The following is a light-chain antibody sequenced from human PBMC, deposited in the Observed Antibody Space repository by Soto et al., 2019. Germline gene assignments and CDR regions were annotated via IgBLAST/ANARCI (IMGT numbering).Light chain of an antibody. CDR2: GAS. CDR3: HQYGRSAQT. J-gene: IGKJ1*01. CDR1: QSVSSSH. V-gene: IGKV3-20*01. Sequence: DIVWTQAPGTLPLSPWETASLSCRASQSVSSSHFAWYQQKPGQEPRLLIAGASSRATGIPDRFTGSGSGTEFSITVTRLEDDDFAVDYCHQYGRSAQTFGQAPNVEF.